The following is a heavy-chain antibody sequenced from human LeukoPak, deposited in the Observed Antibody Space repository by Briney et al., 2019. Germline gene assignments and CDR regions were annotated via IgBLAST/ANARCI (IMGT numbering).Heavy chain of an antibody. CDR1: GYTFIGYG. CDR2: ISPYNGNT. D-gene: IGHD3-10*01. CDR3: AREGYYHGSGTYSPPRYYGMDV. Sequence: ASVKVSCKASGYTFIGYGISWVRQAPGQGLEWMGWISPYNGNTQYAQKLQGRVRMTTDISTTTAYMELRSLRSDDTAVYFCAREGYYHGSGTYSPPRYYGMDVWGQGTTVTVSS. J-gene: IGHJ6*02. V-gene: IGHV1-18*01.